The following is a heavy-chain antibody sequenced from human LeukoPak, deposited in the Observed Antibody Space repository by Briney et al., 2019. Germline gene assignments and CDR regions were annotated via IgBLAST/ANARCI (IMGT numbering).Heavy chain of an antibody. CDR3: AKDSHSSSWYGGAFDI. CDR1: GFTFDDYA. D-gene: IGHD6-13*01. V-gene: IGHV3-9*01. Sequence: GGSLRLSCAASGFTFDDYAMHWVRQAPGKGLEWVSGISWNSGSIGYADSVKGRFTISRDNAKNSLYLQMNSLRAEDTALYYCAKDSHSSSWYGGAFDIWGQGTMVTVSS. J-gene: IGHJ3*02. CDR2: ISWNSGSI.